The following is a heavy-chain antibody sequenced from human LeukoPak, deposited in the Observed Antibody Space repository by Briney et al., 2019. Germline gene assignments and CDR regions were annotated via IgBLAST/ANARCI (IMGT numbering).Heavy chain of an antibody. Sequence: GGSLRLSCAASGFTFDDYAMHWVRQAPGKGLEWVSGISWNSGSIGYADSVKGRFTISRDNAKNSLYLQVNSLRAEDTALYYCLTAMVSFDYWGQGTLVTVSS. CDR3: LTAMVSFDY. CDR1: GFTFDDYA. D-gene: IGHD5-18*01. V-gene: IGHV3-9*01. J-gene: IGHJ4*02. CDR2: ISWNSGSI.